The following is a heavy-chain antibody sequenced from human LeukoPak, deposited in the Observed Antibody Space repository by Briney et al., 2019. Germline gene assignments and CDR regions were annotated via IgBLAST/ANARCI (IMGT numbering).Heavy chain of an antibody. D-gene: IGHD6-19*01. CDR3: ATNAGQWLVPFDC. V-gene: IGHV3-23*01. Sequence: GGSLRLSCAASGLTFSSHAMNWVRQAPGKGLEWVSVISGSGGSTYYADSVKGRFTISRDNSKNTLYLQMNSLRVEDTAVYYCATNAGQWLVPFDCWGQGTLVTVSS. J-gene: IGHJ4*02. CDR2: ISGSGGST. CDR1: GLTFSSHA.